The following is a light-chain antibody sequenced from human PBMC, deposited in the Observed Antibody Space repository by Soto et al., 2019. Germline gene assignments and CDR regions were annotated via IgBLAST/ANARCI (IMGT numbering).Light chain of an antibody. CDR2: EGS. V-gene: IGLV2-23*01. J-gene: IGLJ2*01. CDR3: CSYAGSSAPVV. Sequence: QSVLTQPASVSGSPGQSITISCTGTSSDVGGYNLVSWYQQHPGKAPKLMIYEGSERPSGVSNRFSGSKSGNTASLTISGLQAEDEAEYFCCSYAGSSAPVVFGGGTKVTVL. CDR1: SSDVGGYNL.